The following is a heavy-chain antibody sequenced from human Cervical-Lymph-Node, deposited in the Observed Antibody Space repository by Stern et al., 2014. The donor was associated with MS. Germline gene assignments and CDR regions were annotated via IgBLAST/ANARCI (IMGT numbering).Heavy chain of an antibody. CDR1: GGTFSTFS. Sequence: VQLVESGAEVKKPGSSVKVSCKASGGTFSTFSINWVRQVPGQSLEWMGGIIPIFETPNFAQKFQGRVTITADSSTSTVYMALNSLRFDDTAVYYCVLPSTVTTAAFDVWGRGTMVTVSS. J-gene: IGHJ3*01. D-gene: IGHD4-11*01. CDR3: VLPSTVTTAAFDV. V-gene: IGHV1-69*06. CDR2: IIPIFETP.